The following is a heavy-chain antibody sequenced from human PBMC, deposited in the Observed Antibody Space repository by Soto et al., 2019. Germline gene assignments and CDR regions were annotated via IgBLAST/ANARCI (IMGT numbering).Heavy chain of an antibody. V-gene: IGHV1-46*01. CDR2: INPSGGST. Sequence: QVQLVQSGAEVKKPGASVKVSCKASGYTFTSYYMHWVRQAPGQGLEWMGIINPSGGSTSYAQKFQGRVTITRDTSTSTVYMELSSLRSEDTAVYYCARSGEGGATHYYYGMDVWGQGTTVTVSS. D-gene: IGHD1-26*01. CDR3: ARSGEGGATHYYYGMDV. CDR1: GYTFTSYY. J-gene: IGHJ6*02.